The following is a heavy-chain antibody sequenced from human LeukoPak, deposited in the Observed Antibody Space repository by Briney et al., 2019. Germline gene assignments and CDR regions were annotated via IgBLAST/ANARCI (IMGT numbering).Heavy chain of an antibody. J-gene: IGHJ3*02. CDR3: ARGQGVIFGVARRAFDI. CDR1: GYTFTSYD. D-gene: IGHD3-3*01. V-gene: IGHV1-8*03. Sequence: ASVKVSCKASGYTFTSYDINWVRQATGQGLEWMGWMNPNSGNTGYAQKFQGRVTITRNTSISTAYMELSSLRSEDTAVYYCARGQGVIFGVARRAFDIWGQGTMVTVSS. CDR2: MNPNSGNT.